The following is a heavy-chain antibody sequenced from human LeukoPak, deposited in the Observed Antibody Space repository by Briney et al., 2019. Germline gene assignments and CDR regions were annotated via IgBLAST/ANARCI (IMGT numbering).Heavy chain of an antibody. V-gene: IGHV1-46*01. CDR1: GYTFTRYY. CDR2: INPSGGST. J-gene: IGHJ4*02. Sequence: ASVKVSCKASGYTFTRYYMHWVRQAPGQGLEWMGIINPSGGSTSYAQKFQGRVTMTTDTSTSTVYMELSSLRSEDTAVYYCARIVAAAAVDYWGQGTLVTVSS. CDR3: ARIVAAAAVDY. D-gene: IGHD6-13*01.